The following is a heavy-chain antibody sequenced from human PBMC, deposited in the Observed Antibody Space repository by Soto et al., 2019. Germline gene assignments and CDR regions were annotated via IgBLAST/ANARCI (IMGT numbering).Heavy chain of an antibody. D-gene: IGHD3-3*01. J-gene: IGHJ4*02. CDR2: IVPNVGTV. V-gene: IGHV1-69*06. CDR3: ARRDTSGFLRYFDN. Sequence: CKSSGGTFSSFINYPINWVRQAPGQGLEWMGGIVPNVGTVNYAQKFRGKVTITADKSTGTAYMELSSLRSEDTALYYCARRDTSGFLRYFDNWGQGTQVTVSS. CDR1: GGTFSSFINYP.